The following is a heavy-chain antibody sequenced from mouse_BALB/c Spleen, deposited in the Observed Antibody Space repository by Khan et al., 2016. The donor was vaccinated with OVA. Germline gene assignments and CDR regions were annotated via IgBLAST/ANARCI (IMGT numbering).Heavy chain of an antibody. J-gene: IGHJ1*01. CDR3: ARDYGSLYWYFDV. Sequence: EVQLQESGPVLVKPSQTVSLTCTVTRISITTGNYRWSWIRQFPGNKLEWIGNIYYSGTITYNPSLTSRTTITRDTSKSQFFLEMNSLTAEDTATYFSARDYGSLYWYFDVWDAGTTVTVS. CDR1: RISITTGNYR. D-gene: IGHD1-1*01. CDR2: IYYSGTI. V-gene: IGHV3-5*02.